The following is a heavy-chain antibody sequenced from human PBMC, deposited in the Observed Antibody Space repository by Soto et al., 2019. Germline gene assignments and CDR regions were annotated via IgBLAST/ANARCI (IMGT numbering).Heavy chain of an antibody. CDR3: ARPRPYCGGDCPDS. J-gene: IGHJ4*02. D-gene: IGHD2-21*02. Sequence: EVQLVESGGGLVQPGGSLRLSCAASGFTFSSYWMHWVRQAPGKGLVLASRINSDGSSTSYADSVKGRFTISRDNAKNTLYLQMNSLGAEDTAVYYCARPRPYCGGDCPDSWGQGTLVTVSS. CDR1: GFTFSSYW. CDR2: INSDGSST. V-gene: IGHV3-74*01.